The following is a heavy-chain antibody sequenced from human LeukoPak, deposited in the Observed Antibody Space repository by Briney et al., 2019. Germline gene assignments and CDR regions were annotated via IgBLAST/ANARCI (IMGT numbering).Heavy chain of an antibody. Sequence: GMSLRLSCAASGFTVSSNYMSWVRQAPGKGLEWVSVIYSGGSTYYADSVKGRFTISRDNSKNTLYLQMNSLRAEDTAVYYCARDGITMRILEYWGQGTLVTVSS. CDR3: ARDGITMRILEY. D-gene: IGHD3-10*01. V-gene: IGHV3-66*01. J-gene: IGHJ4*02. CDR1: GFTVSSNY. CDR2: IYSGGST.